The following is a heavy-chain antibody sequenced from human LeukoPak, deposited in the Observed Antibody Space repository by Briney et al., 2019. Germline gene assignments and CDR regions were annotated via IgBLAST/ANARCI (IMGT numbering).Heavy chain of an antibody. J-gene: IGHJ5*02. CDR1: GGTFSSYA. Sequence: SVKVSCKASGGTFSSYAISWVRQAPGQGLEWMGRIIPIFGTANYAQKFQGRVTITTDESTSTAYMKLSSLRSEDTAVYYCARGPLLRFLEWSGYWFDPWGQGTLVTVSS. CDR3: ARGPLLRFLEWSGYWFDP. CDR2: IIPIFGTA. V-gene: IGHV1-69*05. D-gene: IGHD3-3*01.